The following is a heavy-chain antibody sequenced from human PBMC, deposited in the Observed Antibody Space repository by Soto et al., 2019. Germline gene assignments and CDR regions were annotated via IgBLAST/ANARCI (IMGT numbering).Heavy chain of an antibody. D-gene: IGHD1-1*01. J-gene: IGHJ5*02. CDR1: GGSFSGYY. V-gene: IGHV4-34*01. Sequence: SETLSLTCAVYGGSFSGYYWSWIRQPPGKGLEWIGEINHSVSTNYNPSPTSRVTISVDTSKNQFSLKLSSVTAADTAVYYCASAGRTSRRHLFDHWGQGTLVTVSS. CDR2: INHSVST. CDR3: ASAGRTSRRHLFDH.